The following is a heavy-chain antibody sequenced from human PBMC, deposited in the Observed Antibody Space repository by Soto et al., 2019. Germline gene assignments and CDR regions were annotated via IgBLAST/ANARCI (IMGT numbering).Heavy chain of an antibody. CDR3: ARGKGWLQSYLVFDY. CDR2: INHSGST. D-gene: IGHD5-12*01. CDR1: GGSFSGYY. Sequence: QVQLQQWGAGLLKPSETLSLTCAVYGGSFSGYYWSWIRQPPGKGLEWIGEINHSGSTNYNPSLKSRVTISVDTSKNQFSLKLSSVTAADTAVYYCARGKGWLQSYLVFDYWGQGTLVTVSS. V-gene: IGHV4-34*01. J-gene: IGHJ4*02.